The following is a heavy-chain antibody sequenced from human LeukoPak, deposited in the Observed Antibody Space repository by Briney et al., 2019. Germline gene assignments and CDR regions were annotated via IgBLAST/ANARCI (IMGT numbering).Heavy chain of an antibody. V-gene: IGHV3-15*01. J-gene: IGHJ4*02. CDR3: TTAKYNWDYVLDY. Sequence: PGGSLSLSCAASGFFFSNAWMSWVRKVPGKGLEWVGHIKSKADGETINYATPVKGRFIISRDDSKNTLSLQMNSLKTEDTAVYYCTTAKYNWDYVLDYWGQGTMVTGSS. CDR1: GFFFSNAW. D-gene: IGHD1-7*01. CDR2: IKSKADGETI.